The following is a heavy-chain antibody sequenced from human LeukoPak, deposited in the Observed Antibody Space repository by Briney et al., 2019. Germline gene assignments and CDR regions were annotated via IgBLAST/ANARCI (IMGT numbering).Heavy chain of an antibody. D-gene: IGHD6-13*01. CDR2: INHSGST. V-gene: IGHV4-34*01. CDR3: ARGLRYSSSWYVWFDP. CDR1: GGSFSGYY. Sequence: SETLSLTCSVYGGSFSGYYWSWIRQPPGKGLEWIGEINHSGSTNYNPSLKSRVTISVDTSKNQFSLKLSSVTAADTAVYYCARGLRYSSSWYVWFDPWGQGNLVTVSS. J-gene: IGHJ5*02.